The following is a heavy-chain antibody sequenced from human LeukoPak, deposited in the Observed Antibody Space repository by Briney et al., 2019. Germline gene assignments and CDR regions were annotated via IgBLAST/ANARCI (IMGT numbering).Heavy chain of an antibody. D-gene: IGHD3-22*01. CDR1: GGSISSGGYY. Sequence: PSETLSLTCTVSGGSISSGGYYWSWIRQHPGKGLEWFGYIYYSGSTYYNPSLKSRITISVDTSKNQFSLKLSSVTATDTAVYYCAREKTAYYYDSSGYSEGAFDIWGQGTMVTVSS. V-gene: IGHV4-31*03. CDR3: AREKTAYYYDSSGYSEGAFDI. CDR2: IYYSGST. J-gene: IGHJ3*02.